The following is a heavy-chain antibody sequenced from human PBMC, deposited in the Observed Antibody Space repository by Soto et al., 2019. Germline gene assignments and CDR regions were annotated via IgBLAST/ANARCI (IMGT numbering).Heavy chain of an antibody. D-gene: IGHD2-2*01. J-gene: IGHJ6*03. CDR1: GFPFSNFA. CDR3: AKDTSSSPYYMDV. Sequence: PGGSLRLSCAASGFPFSNFAMIWVRHAPGKGLEWVSEISGSTGTTYYADSVKGRFIISRDNSKNTLHLQMNSLRAEDTAVYYCAKDTSSSPYYMDVWGKGTTLTVSS. CDR2: ISGSTGTT. V-gene: IGHV3-23*01.